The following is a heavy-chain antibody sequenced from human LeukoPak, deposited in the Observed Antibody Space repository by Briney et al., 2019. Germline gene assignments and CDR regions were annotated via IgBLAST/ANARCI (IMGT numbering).Heavy chain of an antibody. CDR3: ARRYCSGGSCYYHFDS. Sequence: GESLKISCKGSGYSFTTYWIGWVRQMPGKGLEWMGIIYPGDSGTRYSPSFQGQVTISADKSISTAYLQWSSLKASDTAMYYCARRYCSGGSCYYHFDSWGQGTLVTVSS. CDR2: IYPGDSGT. D-gene: IGHD2-15*01. V-gene: IGHV5-51*01. CDR1: GYSFTTYW. J-gene: IGHJ4*02.